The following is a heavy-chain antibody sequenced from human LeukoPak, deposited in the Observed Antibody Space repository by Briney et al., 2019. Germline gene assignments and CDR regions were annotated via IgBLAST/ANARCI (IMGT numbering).Heavy chain of an antibody. CDR1: GYTFTSYD. J-gene: IGHJ6*02. CDR2: MNPNSGNT. Sequence: ASVKVSCKSSGYTFTSYDINWVRQATGQGLEWMGWMNPNSGNTGYAQNFQGRVTMTRHTSISTAYMELSSLRSEDTAVYYCARGSRVRRAAHVWGQGTTVTVSS. V-gene: IGHV1-8*01. CDR3: ARGSRVRRAAHV.